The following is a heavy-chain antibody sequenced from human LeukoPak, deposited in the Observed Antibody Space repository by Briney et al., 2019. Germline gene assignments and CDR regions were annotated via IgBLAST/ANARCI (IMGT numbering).Heavy chain of an antibody. D-gene: IGHD5-18*01. V-gene: IGHV4-34*01. Sequence: TSETLSLTCAVYGGSFSGYYWSWIRQPPGKGLEWIGEINHSGSTNYNPSPKSRVTISVDTSKNQFSLKLSSVTAADTAVYYCASESVVDTAMVSFSWGQGTLVTVSS. J-gene: IGHJ5*02. CDR2: INHSGST. CDR3: ASESVVDTAMVSFS. CDR1: GGSFSGYY.